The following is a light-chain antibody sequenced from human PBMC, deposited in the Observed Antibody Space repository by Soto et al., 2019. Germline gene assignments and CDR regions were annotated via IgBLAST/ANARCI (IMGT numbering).Light chain of an antibody. CDR2: DAS. CDR3: QQRTDWPLT. J-gene: IGKJ4*01. CDR1: QSVGAY. Sequence: EIVLTQSPVTLSLSSGERVTLSCRASQSVGAYLGWYQQKVGQAPSLLIYDASMRATGIPARCSGSGSGTDSTLTISSLEPEDFALYYCQQRTDWPLTFGGGPKVEI. V-gene: IGKV3-11*01.